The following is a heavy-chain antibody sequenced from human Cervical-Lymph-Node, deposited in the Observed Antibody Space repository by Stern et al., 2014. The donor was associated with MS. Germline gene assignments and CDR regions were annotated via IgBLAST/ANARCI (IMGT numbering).Heavy chain of an antibody. Sequence: VQLVESGPGLVKPAQTLSLTCTVSGGSISSGGYYWNWIRQDPGKGLEWVGYIYNSGSTHYNPSLKSRLIISLDTSTNQFSLKLTSVTAADTALYYCARGALYSSSWANYLDSWGHGTLVTVSS. V-gene: IGHV4-31*03. J-gene: IGHJ4*01. D-gene: IGHD6-13*01. CDR2: IYNSGST. CDR1: GGSISSGGYY. CDR3: ARGALYSSSWANYLDS.